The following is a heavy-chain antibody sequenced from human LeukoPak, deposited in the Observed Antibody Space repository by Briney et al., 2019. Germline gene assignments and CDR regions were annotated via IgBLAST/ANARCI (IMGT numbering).Heavy chain of an antibody. CDR2: IYYTGKT. Sequence: SETLSLTCTISGGSFISSGFFWGWVRQPPGKGLEWIGTIYYTGKTYYNPSLKSRVAISVDKSENHISLKLTSVTAADTAVYYCARGTVVVPAAPPYYFDYWGQGTLVTVSS. CDR3: ARGTVVVPAAPPYYFDY. D-gene: IGHD2-2*01. J-gene: IGHJ4*02. V-gene: IGHV4-39*07. CDR1: GGSFISSGFF.